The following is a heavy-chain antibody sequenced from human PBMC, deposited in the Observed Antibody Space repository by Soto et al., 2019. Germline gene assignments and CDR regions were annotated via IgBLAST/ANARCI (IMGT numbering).Heavy chain of an antibody. J-gene: IGHJ1*01. Sequence: GSLRLSCAASGFTFSSYSMNWVRQAPGKGLEWVSSISSSSSYIYYADSVKGRFTISRDNAKNSLYLQMNSLRAEDTAVYYCARDHCSGGSCYSGYFQHWGQGTLVTVSS. V-gene: IGHV3-21*01. D-gene: IGHD2-15*01. CDR1: GFTFSSYS. CDR3: ARDHCSGGSCYSGYFQH. CDR2: ISSSSSYI.